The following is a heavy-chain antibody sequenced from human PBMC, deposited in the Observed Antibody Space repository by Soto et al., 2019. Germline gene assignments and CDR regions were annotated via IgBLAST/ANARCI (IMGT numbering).Heavy chain of an antibody. V-gene: IGHV2-5*01. Sequence: SGPTLVNPTQTLTLTCTFSGFSLTTSGVGVGWIRQPPGKALEWLALIYWNDDERYSPSLMGRLTITKDTSKNQVVLTMTNMEHLDTATYYLATSRRSSGDAFDIWGQGTMVT. CDR2: IYWNDDE. CDR1: GFSLTTSGVG. D-gene: IGHD6-6*01. J-gene: IGHJ3*02. CDR3: ATSRRSSGDAFDI.